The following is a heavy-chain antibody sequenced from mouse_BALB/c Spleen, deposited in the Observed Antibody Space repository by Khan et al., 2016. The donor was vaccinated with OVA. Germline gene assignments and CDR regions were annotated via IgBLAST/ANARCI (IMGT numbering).Heavy chain of an antibody. CDR3: ARSSSRYDFTY. CDR2: IWSGGST. V-gene: IGHV2-4-1*01. Sequence: QVRLQQSGPGLVQPSQNLSITCTVSGFSLITYGVHWVRQSPGKGLEWLGVIWSGGSTDYNEAFISRLSISKDNSKSQVFFKMNSLQSDDTAIYYCARSSSRYDFTYWGRATLVTVSS. CDR1: GFSLITYG. J-gene: IGHJ3*01. D-gene: IGHD2-12*01.